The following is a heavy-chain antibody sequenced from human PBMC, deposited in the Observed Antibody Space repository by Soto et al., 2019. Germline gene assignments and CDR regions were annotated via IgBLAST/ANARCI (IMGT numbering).Heavy chain of an antibody. D-gene: IGHD5-12*01. V-gene: IGHV3-30-3*01. CDR3: ARDPYATRGWMPNNNWFDP. Sequence: GGSLRLSCAASGFTFSSYAMHWVRQAPGKGLEWVAVISYDGSNKYYADSVKGRFTISRDNSKNTLYLQMNSLRAEDTAVYYCARDPYATRGWMPNNNWFDPWGQGTLVTVSS. J-gene: IGHJ5*02. CDR2: ISYDGSNK. CDR1: GFTFSSYA.